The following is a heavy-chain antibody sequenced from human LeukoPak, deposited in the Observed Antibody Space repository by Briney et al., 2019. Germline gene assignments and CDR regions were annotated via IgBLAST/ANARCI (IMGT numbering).Heavy chain of an antibody. J-gene: IGHJ4*02. Sequence: PGGSLRLSCAASGFTFSSYAMPWVRQAPGKGLEWVSSISGSGGNTYFADSVKGRFTISRDNSKDTLYLQMNSLRAEDTAVYFCAKGVLTTLTPFDYWGQGTLVTVSS. CDR2: ISGSGGNT. CDR1: GFTFSSYA. D-gene: IGHD4-11*01. CDR3: AKGVLTTLTPFDY. V-gene: IGHV3-23*01.